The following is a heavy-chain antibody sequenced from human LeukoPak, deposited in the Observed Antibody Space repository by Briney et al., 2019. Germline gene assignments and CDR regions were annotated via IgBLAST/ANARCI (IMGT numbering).Heavy chain of an antibody. J-gene: IGHJ4*02. Sequence: GASVKVSCKASGYTFTSYGISWVRQAPGQGLEWMGWISAYNGNTNYAQKLQGRVTMTTDTSTSTAYMELRSLRSDDTAVYYCARDLPPRIAVAGTLGYWGQVTLVTVSS. CDR2: ISAYNGNT. CDR3: ARDLPPRIAVAGTLGY. CDR1: GYTFTSYG. D-gene: IGHD6-19*01. V-gene: IGHV1-18*01.